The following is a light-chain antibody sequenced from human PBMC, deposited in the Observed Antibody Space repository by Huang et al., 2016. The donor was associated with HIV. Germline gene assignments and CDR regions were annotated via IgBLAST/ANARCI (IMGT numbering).Light chain of an antibody. CDR1: QGVGSS. Sequence: EIVMTQSPVTLSVSPGERATLPCRASQGVGSSLAWYQQKPGQAPRLVIYGGSTRAPGIRARFSGRGFGTEFTLTISGLQSEDFAVYYCHQYNKWPPALTFGGGTKVEIK. V-gene: IGKV3-15*01. J-gene: IGKJ4*01. CDR3: HQYNKWPPALT. CDR2: GGS.